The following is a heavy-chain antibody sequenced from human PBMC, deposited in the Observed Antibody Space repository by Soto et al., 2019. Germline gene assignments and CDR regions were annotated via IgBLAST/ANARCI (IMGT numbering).Heavy chain of an antibody. V-gene: IGHV3-72*01. CDR2: TQNIANSYTT. D-gene: IGHD1-26*01. CDR3: TIEGAYPGPDFDY. CDR1: GFTFSDRY. J-gene: IGHJ4*02. Sequence: GGSLRLSCAPSGFTFSDRYTDWVRQAPGEGLEWVGCTQNIANSYTTEYAASVKGRLTISRDYSRDSVYLQMHSLKTHDTAVYYCTIEGAYPGPDFDYWGQGTLVTVSS.